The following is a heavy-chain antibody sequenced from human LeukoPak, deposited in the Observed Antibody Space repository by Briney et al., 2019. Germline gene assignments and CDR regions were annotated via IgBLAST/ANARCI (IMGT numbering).Heavy chain of an antibody. D-gene: IGHD5-18*01. Sequence: PSETLSLTCTVSGGSISSSTYYWGWIRQPPGKGLEWIGSIYYSGSTFYNPSLRSRVTISVDTSKNQFSLKLSSVTAADTAVYYCARHGRATAMLLNWFDPWGQGTLVTVSS. J-gene: IGHJ5*02. CDR1: GGSISSSTYY. CDR3: ARHGRATAMLLNWFDP. V-gene: IGHV4-39*01. CDR2: IYYSGST.